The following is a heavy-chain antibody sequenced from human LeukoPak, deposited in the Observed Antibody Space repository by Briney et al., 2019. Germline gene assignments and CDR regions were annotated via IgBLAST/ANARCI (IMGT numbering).Heavy chain of an antibody. D-gene: IGHD6-13*01. Sequence: KPSETLSLTCTVSGGSISSSSYYWGWIRQPPGKGLEWIGSIYYSGSTYYSPSLKSRVTISVDTSKNQFSLKLNSVTAADTAVYYCARHRIPAADDAFDIWGQGTMVTVSS. CDR2: IYYSGST. CDR3: ARHRIPAADDAFDI. CDR1: GGSISSSSYY. J-gene: IGHJ3*02. V-gene: IGHV4-39*01.